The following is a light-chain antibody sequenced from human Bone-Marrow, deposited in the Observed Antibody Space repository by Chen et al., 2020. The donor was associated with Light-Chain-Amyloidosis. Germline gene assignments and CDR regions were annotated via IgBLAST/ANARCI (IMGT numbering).Light chain of an antibody. J-gene: IGLJ2*01. CDR1: DLPTKY. V-gene: IGLV3-25*03. CDR3: QSADSSGTYEVI. CDR2: RDT. Sequence: SLEPTQPPLVSVSPGQTARITCSGDDLPTKYAYWYQQKPGRAPVLVIHRDTERPSGISERFSGSSSGTTATLTISGVQAEDEADYHCQSADSSGTYEVIFGGGTKLTVL.